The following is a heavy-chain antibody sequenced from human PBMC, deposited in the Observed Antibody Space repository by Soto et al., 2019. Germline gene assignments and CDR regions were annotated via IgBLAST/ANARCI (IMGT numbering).Heavy chain of an antibody. CDR1: GYTFTSYY. V-gene: IGHV1-2*02. CDR2: INPNSGGT. Sequence: ASVKVSCKASGYTFTSYYMHWVRQAPGQGLEWMGWINPNSGGTNYAQKFQGRVTMTRDTSISTAYMELSRLRSDDTAVYYCARVVGYCSGGSCYSARNPEGFSGMDVCGQGTTVTVSS. CDR3: ARVVGYCSGGSCYSARNPEGFSGMDV. J-gene: IGHJ6*02. D-gene: IGHD2-15*01.